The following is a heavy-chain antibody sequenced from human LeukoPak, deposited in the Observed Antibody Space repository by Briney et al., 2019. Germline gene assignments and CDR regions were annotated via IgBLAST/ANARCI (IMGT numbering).Heavy chain of an antibody. Sequence: KPGGSLRLSCAASGFTFSNYAMNWVRQAPGEGLAWVSSISGSSTDIYYADSVKGRFTISRDNAKNSLFLQMNSLRAEDTAVYYCAKLLDRHGDWFDSWGQGTLVTVSS. CDR2: ISGSSTDI. CDR1: GFTFSNYA. D-gene: IGHD2-8*01. V-gene: IGHV3-21*01. J-gene: IGHJ5*01. CDR3: AKLLDRHGDWFDS.